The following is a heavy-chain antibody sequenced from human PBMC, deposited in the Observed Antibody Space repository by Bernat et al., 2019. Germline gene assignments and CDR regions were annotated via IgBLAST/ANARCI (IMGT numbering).Heavy chain of an antibody. CDR3: VRDGAALYYYHGMDV. J-gene: IGHJ6*02. CDR1: GFTFSDYS. D-gene: IGHD6-25*01. V-gene: IGHV3-30*04. Sequence: VQLVESGGGVVQPGRSLRLSCVASGFTFSDYSLHWVRQAPGKGLEWVAAVSYDGRNKYYADSVQARFIISRDDPENTLYLQMDSLKSEDTAVYYCVRDGAALYYYHGMDVWGRGTTVTVSS. CDR2: VSYDGRNK.